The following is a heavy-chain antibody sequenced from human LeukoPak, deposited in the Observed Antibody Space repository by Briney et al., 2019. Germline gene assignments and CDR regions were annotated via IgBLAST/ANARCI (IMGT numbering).Heavy chain of an antibody. J-gene: IGHJ4*02. Sequence: GGSLRLSCAASGFTFSSYWMSWVRQAPGKGLEWVANIKQDGSEKYYVDSVKGRFTISRDNAKNSLYLQMNSLRAEDTAVYYCASTLSGWRSLSFDYWGQGTLVTVSS. D-gene: IGHD6-19*01. CDR3: ASTLSGWRSLSFDY. CDR2: IKQDGSEK. V-gene: IGHV3-7*01. CDR1: GFTFSSYW.